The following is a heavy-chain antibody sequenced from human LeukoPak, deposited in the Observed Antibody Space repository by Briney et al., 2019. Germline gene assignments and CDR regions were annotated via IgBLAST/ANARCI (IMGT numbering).Heavy chain of an antibody. CDR2: IIPIFGTA. D-gene: IGHD2-2*01. V-gene: IGHV1-69*13. CDR1: GGTFSSYA. J-gene: IGHJ5*02. CDR3: ARDGCSSTSCYGDWFDP. Sequence: SVKVSCKASGGTFSSYAISWVRQAPGQGLEWMGGIIPIFGTANYAQKFQGRVTITADESTSTAYMELSSLRSEDTAVYYCARDGCSSTSCYGDWFDPWGQGTLVTVSS.